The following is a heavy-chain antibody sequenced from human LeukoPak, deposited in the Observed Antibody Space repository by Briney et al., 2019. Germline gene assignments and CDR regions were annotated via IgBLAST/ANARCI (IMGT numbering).Heavy chain of an antibody. CDR3: ARAWYDSSGYYYSWFDY. CDR2: IIPIFGTA. Sequence: SVKVSCKASGGTFNSYAISWVRQAPGQGLEWMGRIIPIFGTANYAQKFQGRVTITTDESTSTAYMELSSLRSEDTAVYYCARAWYDSSGYYYSWFDYWGQGTLVTVSS. D-gene: IGHD3-22*01. CDR1: GGTFNSYA. J-gene: IGHJ4*02. V-gene: IGHV1-69*05.